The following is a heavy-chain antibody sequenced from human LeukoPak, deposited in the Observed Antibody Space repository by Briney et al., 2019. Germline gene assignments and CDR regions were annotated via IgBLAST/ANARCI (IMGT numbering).Heavy chain of an antibody. Sequence: SETLSLTCTVSGGSISSYYWSWIRQPAGKGLEWIGRIYTSGSTNYNPSLKSRVTMSVDTSKNQFSLKLSSVTAADTAVYYCARDLGSSSWYIDPGFDYWGQGALVTVSS. V-gene: IGHV4-4*07. D-gene: IGHD6-13*01. CDR2: IYTSGST. J-gene: IGHJ4*02. CDR1: GGSISSYY. CDR3: ARDLGSSSWYIDPGFDY.